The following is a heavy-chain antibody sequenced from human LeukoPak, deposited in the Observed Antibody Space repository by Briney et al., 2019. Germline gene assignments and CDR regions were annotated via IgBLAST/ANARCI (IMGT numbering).Heavy chain of an antibody. CDR2: INPSGGST. CDR1: GYTFTSYY. J-gene: IGHJ5*02. CDR3: ARGRITMVRGVITWFDP. Sequence: GASVKVSCKASGYTFTSYYMHWVRQAPGQGLEWMGIINPSGGSTSYAQKFQGRVTMTRDTSTGTVYMELSSLRSEDTAVYYCARGRITMVRGVITWFDPWGQGTLVTVSS. D-gene: IGHD3-10*01. V-gene: IGHV1-46*01.